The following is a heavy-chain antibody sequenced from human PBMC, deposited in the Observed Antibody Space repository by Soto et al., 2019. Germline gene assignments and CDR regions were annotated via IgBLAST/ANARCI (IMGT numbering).Heavy chain of an antibody. Sequence: EVQLVESGGGLVKPGGSLRLSCAASKFTFSRYSMNWVRQAPGKGLEWVSSISSSSSYIYYADSVKGRFTISRDNAKNSLYLQMNSLRAEDTAVYYCAGLPVADWNAFDIWGQGTMVTVSS. CDR2: ISSSSSYI. J-gene: IGHJ3*02. CDR3: AGLPVADWNAFDI. V-gene: IGHV3-21*01. CDR1: KFTFSRYS. D-gene: IGHD5-12*01.